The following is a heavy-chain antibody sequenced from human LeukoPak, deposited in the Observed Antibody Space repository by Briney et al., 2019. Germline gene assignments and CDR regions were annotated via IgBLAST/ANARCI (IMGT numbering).Heavy chain of an antibody. CDR3: AREGNRRAFDI. J-gene: IGHJ3*02. D-gene: IGHD1-14*01. CDR2: IKQDETEK. CDR1: GFTFSNYW. Sequence: GGSLRLSCAASGFTFSNYWMRWVRQAPGKGLEGGANIKQDETEKDYVDSVKGRFTISRDNAKNSLYVQMNSLRAEDTAVYYCAREGNRRAFDIWGQGTVVTASS. V-gene: IGHV3-7*01.